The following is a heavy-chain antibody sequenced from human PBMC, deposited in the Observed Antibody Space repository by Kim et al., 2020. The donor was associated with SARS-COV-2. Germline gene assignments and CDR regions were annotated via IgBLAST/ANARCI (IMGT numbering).Heavy chain of an antibody. J-gene: IGHJ6*02. Sequence: GGSLRLSCAASGFTFSSYAMSWVRQAPGKGLEWVSVIYSGGSSTYYADSVKGRFTISRDNSKNTLYLQMNSLRAEDTAVYYCAKDQKMATITGYYYGMDVWGQGTTVTVSS. V-gene: IGHV3-23*03. CDR1: GFTFSSYA. CDR2: IYSGGSST. CDR3: AKDQKMATITGYYYGMDV. D-gene: IGHD5-12*01.